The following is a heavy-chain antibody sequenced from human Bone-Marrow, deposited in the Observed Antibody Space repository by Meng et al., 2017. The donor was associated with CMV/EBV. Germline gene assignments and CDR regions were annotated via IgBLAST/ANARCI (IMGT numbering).Heavy chain of an antibody. CDR1: GFTVSNNY. CDR2: IYSGGST. CDR3: ARAAAGYYYGLDF. Sequence: GESLKISCAASGFTVSNNYMNWVRQAPGKGLEWVSVIYSGGSTYYADSVKGRFTISRDNSKNTPYLQMNSLRAEDTAVYYCARAAAGYYYGLDFWGQGTTVTVSS. D-gene: IGHD6-13*01. J-gene: IGHJ6*02. V-gene: IGHV3-66*02.